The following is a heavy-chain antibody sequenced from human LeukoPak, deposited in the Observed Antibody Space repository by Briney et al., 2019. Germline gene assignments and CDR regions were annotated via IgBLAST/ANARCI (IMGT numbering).Heavy chain of an antibody. CDR1: GFTFSNYA. D-gene: IGHD2-2*01. Sequence: GGSLRLSCAASGFTFSNYAMTWVRQAPVKGLEWVSGISGCGDSTYYADSVKGRFTISRDNSKNTLYLQMNSLRAEDTALYYCTRTRGCSSTSCYADYWGQGTLVTVSS. V-gene: IGHV3-23*01. J-gene: IGHJ4*02. CDR3: TRTRGCSSTSCYADY. CDR2: ISGCGDST.